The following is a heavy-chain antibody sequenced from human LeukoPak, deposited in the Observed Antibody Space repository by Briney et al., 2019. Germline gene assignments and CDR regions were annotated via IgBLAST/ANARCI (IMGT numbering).Heavy chain of an antibody. J-gene: IGHJ5*02. V-gene: IGHV4-38-2*02. Sequence: SETLSLTCTVSGYSISSGYYWGWIRQPPGKGLEWIGEINHSGSTNYNPSLKSRVTISVDTSKNQFSLKLSSVTAADTAVYYCARAPLSIAAHWFDPWGQGTLVTVSS. D-gene: IGHD6-6*01. CDR1: GYSISSGYY. CDR2: INHSGST. CDR3: ARAPLSIAAHWFDP.